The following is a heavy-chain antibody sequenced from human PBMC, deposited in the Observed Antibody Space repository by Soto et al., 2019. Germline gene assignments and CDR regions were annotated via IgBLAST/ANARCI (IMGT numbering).Heavy chain of an antibody. Sequence: KASETLSLTCTVSGGSISSSSYYWGWIRQPPGKGLEWIGSIYYSGSTYYNPSLKSRVTISVDTSKNQFSLKLSSVTAADTAVYYCARLRGDGYNKVFDYWGQGTLVTVSS. J-gene: IGHJ4*02. CDR2: IYYSGST. CDR1: GGSISSSSYY. D-gene: IGHD3-10*01. CDR3: ARLRGDGYNKVFDY. V-gene: IGHV4-39*01.